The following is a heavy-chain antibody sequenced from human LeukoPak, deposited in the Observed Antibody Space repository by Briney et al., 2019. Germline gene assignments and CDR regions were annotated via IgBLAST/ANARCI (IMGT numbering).Heavy chain of an antibody. V-gene: IGHV3-49*03. CDR1: GFTFGDYA. CDR3: TRDSSYYYDSSGSDYFDY. CDR2: IRSKAYGGTT. J-gene: IGHJ4*02. Sequence: PGRSLGLSCTASGFTFGDYAMSWFRQAPGKGLEWVGFIRSKAYGGTTEYAASVKGRFTISRDDSKSIAYLQMNSLKTEDTAVYYCTRDSSYYYDSSGSDYFDYWGQGTLVTVSS. D-gene: IGHD3-22*01.